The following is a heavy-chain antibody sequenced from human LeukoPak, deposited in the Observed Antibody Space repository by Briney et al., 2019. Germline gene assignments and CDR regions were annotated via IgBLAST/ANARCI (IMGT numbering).Heavy chain of an antibody. J-gene: IGHJ6*02. V-gene: IGHV4-30-4*01. D-gene: IGHD3-3*01. CDR2: IYYSGST. CDR1: GGSLSSGDYY. Sequence: SETLSLTGTVSGGSLSSGDYYWSWIRQPPGKGLEWLGYIYYSGSTYSNPSLKSRVTISVDTSKNQFSLKLSSVTAADTAVYYCARVWVGATICERRAPVWYGMDVWGQGTTVTVSS. CDR3: ARVWVGATICERRAPVWYGMDV.